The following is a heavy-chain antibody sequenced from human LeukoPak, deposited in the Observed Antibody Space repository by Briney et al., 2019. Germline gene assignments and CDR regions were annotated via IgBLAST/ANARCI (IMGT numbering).Heavy chain of an antibody. Sequence: GESLKISCQASGYSLTTYWIGWVRQMPGKGLEWMGIIYPVDSDTIYSPSFQGQDTISADKSISTAYLQWSSLKASDTAMYYCATALNSITMNYWGLGTLSPSPQ. J-gene: IGHJ4*02. CDR1: GYSLTTYW. V-gene: IGHV5-51*01. CDR2: IYPVDSDT. CDR3: ATALNSITMNY. D-gene: IGHD3-22*01.